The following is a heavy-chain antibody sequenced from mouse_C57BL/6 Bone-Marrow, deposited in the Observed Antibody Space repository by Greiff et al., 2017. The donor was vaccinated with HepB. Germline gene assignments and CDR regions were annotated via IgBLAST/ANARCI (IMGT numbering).Heavy chain of an antibody. V-gene: IGHV14-3*01. CDR2: IDPANGNT. CDR1: GFNIKNTY. D-gene: IGHD3-2*02. J-gene: IGHJ2*01. Sequence: VQLQQSVAELVRPGASVKLSCTASGFNIKNTYMHWVKQRPEQGLEWIGRIDPANGNTKYAPKFQGKATITADTSSNTAYLQLSSLTSEDTAIYYCAIPLTAQATPLDYWGQGTTLTVSS. CDR3: AIPLTAQATPLDY.